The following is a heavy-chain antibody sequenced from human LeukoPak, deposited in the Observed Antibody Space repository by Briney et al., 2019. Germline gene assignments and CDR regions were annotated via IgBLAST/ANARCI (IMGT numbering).Heavy chain of an antibody. D-gene: IGHD5-18*01. CDR3: ARTGGYSYGYYYYYGMDV. CDR2: IYHSGST. V-gene: IGHV4-4*02. CDR1: GGSISSSNW. Sequence: SETLFLTCAVSGGSISSSNWWSWVRQPPGKGLEWIGEIYHSGSTNYNPSLKSRVTISVDKSKNQFSLKLSSVTAADTAVYYCARTGGYSYGYYYYYGMDVWGQGTTVTVSS. J-gene: IGHJ6*02.